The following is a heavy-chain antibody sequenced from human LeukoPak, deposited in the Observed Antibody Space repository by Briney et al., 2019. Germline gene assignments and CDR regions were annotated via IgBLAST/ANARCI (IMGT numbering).Heavy chain of an antibody. D-gene: IGHD3-22*01. CDR1: GYTFTGYY. V-gene: IGHV1-2*02. Sequence: ASVKVSCKASGYTFTGYYMHWVRQAPGQGLEWMGWINPNSGGTNYAQKFQGRVTMTRDTSISTAYMELSRLRSDDTAMYYCASPSHYYDSSGYWADAFDIWGQGTMVTVSS. J-gene: IGHJ3*02. CDR3: ASPSHYYDSSGYWADAFDI. CDR2: INPNSGGT.